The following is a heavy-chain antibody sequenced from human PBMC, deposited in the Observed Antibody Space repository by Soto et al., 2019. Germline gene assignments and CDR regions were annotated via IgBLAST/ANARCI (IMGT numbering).Heavy chain of an antibody. CDR2: IYYSGST. Sequence: QLQLQESGPGLVKPSETLSLTCTVSGGSISSSSYYWGWIRQPPGKGLEWIGSIYYSGSTYYNPSMRRGVTTSEASYKHWSPQLRSSVAAAATAEYCCAIRREYCSGGSCYSIWYFDLWGRGTLVTVSS. D-gene: IGHD2-15*01. CDR3: AIRREYCSGGSCYSIWYFDL. V-gene: IGHV4-39*01. CDR1: GGSISSSSYY. J-gene: IGHJ2*01.